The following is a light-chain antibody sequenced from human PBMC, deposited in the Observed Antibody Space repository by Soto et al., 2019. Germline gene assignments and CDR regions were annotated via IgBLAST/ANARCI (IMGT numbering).Light chain of an antibody. CDR2: SAS. CDR1: QSFGNS. J-gene: IGKJ1*01. CDR3: QQSNTKT. V-gene: IGKV1-39*01. Sequence: DIQMTQSPSSLSASVGDRVAITCRASQSFGNSLNWYQQKPGQAPKLLIFSASTLQSGVPSRFSGRGSGTDFTLTITNLQPEDFATYYCQQSNTKTFGQGTKV.